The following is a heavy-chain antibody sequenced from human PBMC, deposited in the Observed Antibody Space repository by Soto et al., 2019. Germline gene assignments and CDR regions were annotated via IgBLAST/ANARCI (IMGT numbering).Heavy chain of an antibody. J-gene: IGHJ4*02. CDR2: ISYDGRNQ. CDR3: AKGGSSSARYFDY. V-gene: IGHV3-30*18. D-gene: IGHD6-6*01. Sequence: QVQVVESGGGVVQPGRSLRLSCAASGFTLSGYGMQWVRQAPGKGLEWVAVISYDGRNQYYADSVKGRFTVSRDNSKSTLYLQMDSLGVEDSAVYYCAKGGSSSARYFDYWGQGTLVTVSS. CDR1: GFTLSGYG.